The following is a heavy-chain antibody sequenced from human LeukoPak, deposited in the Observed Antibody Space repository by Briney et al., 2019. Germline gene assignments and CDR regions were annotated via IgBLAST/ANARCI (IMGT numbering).Heavy chain of an antibody. V-gene: IGHV3-30*18. CDR2: ISYDGSNK. CDR3: AKDRARSGYYYYYGMDV. D-gene: IGHD2-15*01. CDR1: GFTFSSYG. Sequence: PGGSLRLSCAASGFTFSSYGTHWVRQAPGKGLEWVAVISYDGSNKYYADSVKGRFTISRDNSKNTLYLQMNSLRAEDTAVYYCAKDRARSGYYYYYGMDVWGQGTTVIVSS. J-gene: IGHJ6*02.